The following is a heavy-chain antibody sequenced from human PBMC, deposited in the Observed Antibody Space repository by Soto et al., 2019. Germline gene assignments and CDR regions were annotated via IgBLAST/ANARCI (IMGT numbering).Heavy chain of an antibody. CDR1: GGSISSGDYY. D-gene: IGHD2-21*01. V-gene: IGHV4-31*03. Sequence: TLSLTCTVSGGSISSGDYYWSWVRQHPGKGLEWIGYRSYSGSTYYNPSLKSRVTIVVDTSRNQFSLRLSSVTAADTAVYYCAREGGLAYCGGECFYIWFVPWGQGTLVPVSS. CDR2: RSYSGST. J-gene: IGHJ5*02. CDR3: AREGGLAYCGGECFYIWFVP.